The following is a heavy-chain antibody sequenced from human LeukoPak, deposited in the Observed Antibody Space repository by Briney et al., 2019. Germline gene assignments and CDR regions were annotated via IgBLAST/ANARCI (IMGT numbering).Heavy chain of an antibody. V-gene: IGHV3-23*01. CDR2: ISGSGGST. D-gene: IGHD3-10*01. CDR3: AKGRDYGSGSSYFDY. Sequence: GGSLRLSCAASGFTFSSYGMSWVRQAPGKGLEWVSAISGSGGSTYYADSVKGRFTISRDNSKNTLYLQMNSLRAEDTAVYYCAKGRDYGSGSSYFDYWGQGTLVTVSS. CDR1: GFTFSSYG. J-gene: IGHJ4*02.